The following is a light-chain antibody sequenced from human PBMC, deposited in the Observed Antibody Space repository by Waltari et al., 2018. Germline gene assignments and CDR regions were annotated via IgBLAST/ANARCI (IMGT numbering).Light chain of an antibody. Sequence: QAVLTQPSSLSASPGASASLTCTLRSGINVGTYRIYWYQQKPGCPPQYLLRYKSDADKQQGSGVPSRFSGSKDASANAGILLISGLQSEDEAGYYCMIWHSSAWVFGGGTKLTVL. J-gene: IGLJ3*02. CDR1: SGINVGTYR. CDR2: YKSDADK. CDR3: MIWHSSAWV. V-gene: IGLV5-45*03.